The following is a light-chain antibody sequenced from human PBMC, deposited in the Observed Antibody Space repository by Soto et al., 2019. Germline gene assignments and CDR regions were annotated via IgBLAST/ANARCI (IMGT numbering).Light chain of an antibody. V-gene: IGKV1-39*01. J-gene: IGKJ2*01. Sequence: DIQLTQSPASLSASVGDRVTIICRASQSISIYLNWYQQKPGKAPRLLIYAASSLQSEVLSRFSGGGSGTDFTLTIISLQPEDFATYYCQQSSIRPRTFGQGTKVDIK. CDR1: QSISIY. CDR2: AAS. CDR3: QQSSIRPRT.